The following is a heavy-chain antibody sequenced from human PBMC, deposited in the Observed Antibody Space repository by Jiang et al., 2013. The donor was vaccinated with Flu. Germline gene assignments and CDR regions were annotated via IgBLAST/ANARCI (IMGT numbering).Heavy chain of an antibody. D-gene: IGHD3-22*01. V-gene: IGHV3-9*01. Sequence: KGRFTISRDNAKNSLYLQMNSLRAEDTALYYCAKAGSITMIEDYWGQGTLVTVSS. CDR3: AKAGSITMIEDY. J-gene: IGHJ4*02.